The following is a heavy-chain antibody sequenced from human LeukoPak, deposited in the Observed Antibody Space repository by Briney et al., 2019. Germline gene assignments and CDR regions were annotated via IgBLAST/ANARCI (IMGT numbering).Heavy chain of an antibody. V-gene: IGHV4-34*01. J-gene: IGHJ1*01. Sequence: PSETLSLTCAVYGGSFSGYYWSWIRQPPGKGLEWIGEINHSGSTNYNPCLKSRVTLSVDTSKNQFSLKLSSVTAADTAVYYCASRQWLVLWEPRAEYFEHWGQGTLVTVSS. CDR1: GGSFSGYY. CDR2: INHSGST. D-gene: IGHD6-19*01. CDR3: ASRQWLVLWEPRAEYFEH.